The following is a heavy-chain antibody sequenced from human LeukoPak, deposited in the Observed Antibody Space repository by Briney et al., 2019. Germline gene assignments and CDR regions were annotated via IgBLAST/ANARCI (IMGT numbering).Heavy chain of an antibody. Sequence: SETLSLTCTVSGGSISSYYWSWIRQSAGKGLEWIGRVYFSGNTNYNPSLKSRVTMSMDTSKNQFSLKLSSVTAADKAVYYCARVRGEYSSSSDWFDPWGQGTLVTVSS. J-gene: IGHJ5*02. CDR2: VYFSGNT. CDR1: GGSISSYY. V-gene: IGHV4-4*07. CDR3: ARVRGEYSSSSDWFDP. D-gene: IGHD6-6*01.